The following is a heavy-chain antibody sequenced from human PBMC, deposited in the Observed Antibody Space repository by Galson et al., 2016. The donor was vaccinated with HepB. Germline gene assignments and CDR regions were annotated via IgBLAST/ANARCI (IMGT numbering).Heavy chain of an antibody. CDR3: ARAPTGSYYFDY. J-gene: IGHJ4*02. Sequence: SETLSLTCAVSYYSSAGSNWWGWVRQPPGKGLEWIGYIYFSGSVYSNPSLESRVTMSVDTSRKQFSLKLSSVTAVDTAVYYCARAPTGSYYFDYWGPGILVTVSS. D-gene: IGHD1-26*01. CDR1: YYSSAGSNW. CDR2: IYFSGSV. V-gene: IGHV4-28*05.